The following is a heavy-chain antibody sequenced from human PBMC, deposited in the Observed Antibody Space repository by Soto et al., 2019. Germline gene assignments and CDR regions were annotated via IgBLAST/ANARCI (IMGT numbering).Heavy chain of an antibody. J-gene: IGHJ4*02. V-gene: IGHV3-74*01. Sequence: EVQLVESGGGLVQPGGSLRLSCAASGFTFSSYWMHWVRQAPGKGLVWVSRINSDGSSTSYADSVKGRFTISRDNAKNTLYLQMNSLRAEDTAVYYCARDLGQQLALNDCDYWGQGTLVTVSS. CDR1: GFTFSSYW. CDR2: INSDGSST. CDR3: ARDLGQQLALNDCDY. D-gene: IGHD6-13*01.